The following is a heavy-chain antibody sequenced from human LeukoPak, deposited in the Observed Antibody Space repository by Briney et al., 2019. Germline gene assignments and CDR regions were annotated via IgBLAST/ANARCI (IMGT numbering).Heavy chain of an antibody. Sequence: SETLSLTCAVYGGSFSGYYWSWIRQPPGKGLEWIGEINHSGSTNYNPSLKSRVTISVDTSKNQFSLKLSSVTAADPAVYYCARGRAQYYGSGSYYTSRSSPFDYWGQGTLVTVSS. V-gene: IGHV4-34*01. D-gene: IGHD3-10*01. J-gene: IGHJ4*02. CDR1: GGSFSGYY. CDR2: INHSGST. CDR3: ARGRAQYYGSGSYYTSRSSPFDY.